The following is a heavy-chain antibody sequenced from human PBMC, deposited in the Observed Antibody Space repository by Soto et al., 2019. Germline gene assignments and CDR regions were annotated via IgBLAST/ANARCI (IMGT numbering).Heavy chain of an antibody. CDR2: INPNGGST. Sequence: ASVKVSCKASGYTFSSYYIHLVRQAPGQGLEWIGIINPNGGSTNYAQNLKGRLTVTRDTSTSTAYMDPSSLRSDDTAVYYCARGKDTFVTTVTIVFDYWGQGTLVTVSS. CDR1: GYTFSSYY. CDR3: ARGKDTFVTTVTIVFDY. V-gene: IGHV1-46*01. J-gene: IGHJ4*02. D-gene: IGHD4-17*01.